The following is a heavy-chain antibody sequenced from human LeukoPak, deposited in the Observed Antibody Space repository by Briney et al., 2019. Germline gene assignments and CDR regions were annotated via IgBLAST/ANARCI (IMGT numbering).Heavy chain of an antibody. CDR3: AKDRFGWLAYFDY. Sequence: PGGSLRLPCAASGFTFSSYGMHWVRQAPGKGLEWVAFIRYDGSNKYYADSVKGRFTISRDNSKNTLYLQMNSLRAEDTAVYYCAKDRFGWLAYFDYWGQGTLVTVSS. J-gene: IGHJ4*02. D-gene: IGHD5-12*01. V-gene: IGHV3-30*02. CDR2: IRYDGSNK. CDR1: GFTFSSYG.